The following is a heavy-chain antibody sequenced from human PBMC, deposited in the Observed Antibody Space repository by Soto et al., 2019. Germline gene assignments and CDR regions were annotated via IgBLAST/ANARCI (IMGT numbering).Heavy chain of an antibody. V-gene: IGHV1-3*01. CDR3: ARDGNYYDSSGYYYHFDY. CDR1: GYTFTSCA. J-gene: IGHJ4*02. D-gene: IGHD3-22*01. Sequence: GASVKVSCKASGYTFTSCAMHWVRQAPGQRLEWMGWINAGNGNTKYSQKFQGRVTITRDTSASTAYMELSSLRSEDTAVYYCARDGNYYDSSGYYYHFDYWGKGTLFTVSS. CDR2: INAGNGNT.